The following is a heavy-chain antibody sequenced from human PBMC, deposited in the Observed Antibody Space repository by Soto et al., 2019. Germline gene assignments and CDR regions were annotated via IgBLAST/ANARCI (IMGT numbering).Heavy chain of an antibody. D-gene: IGHD3-10*01. CDR1: GFTFSSYA. V-gene: IGHV3-23*01. J-gene: IGHJ6*02. Sequence: GGSLRLSCAASGFTFSSYAMSWVRQAPGKGLEWVSAISGSGGSTYYADSVKGRFTISRDNSKNTLYLQMNSLRAEDTAVYYCEKASRDRTPWPGGHYSSFYAMDVWGQGTPVTVSS. CDR3: EKASRDRTPWPGGHYSSFYAMDV. CDR2: ISGSGGST.